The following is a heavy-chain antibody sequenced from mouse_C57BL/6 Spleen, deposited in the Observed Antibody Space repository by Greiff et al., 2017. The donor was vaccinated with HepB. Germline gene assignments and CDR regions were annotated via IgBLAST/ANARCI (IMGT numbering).Heavy chain of an antibody. CDR2: IYPGDGDT. CDR1: GYAFSSSW. J-gene: IGHJ4*01. V-gene: IGHV1-82*01. CDR3: ARSYYGSSYAMDY. D-gene: IGHD1-1*01. Sequence: QVQLQQSGPELVKPGASVKISCKASGYAFSSSWMNWVKQRPGKGLEWIGRIYPGDGDTNYNGKFKGKATLTADKSSSTAYMQLSSLTSEDSAVYVCARSYYGSSYAMDYWGQGTSVTVSS.